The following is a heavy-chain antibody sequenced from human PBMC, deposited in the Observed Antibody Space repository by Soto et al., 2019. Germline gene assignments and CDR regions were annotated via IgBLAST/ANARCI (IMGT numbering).Heavy chain of an antibody. J-gene: IGHJ6*02. CDR3: ARDTNTDYDFWSGYPQPLYYYGMDV. Sequence: QVQLVQSGAEVKKPGSSVKVSCKASGGTFSSYAISWVRQAPGQGLEWMGGIIHIFGTANYAQKFQGRVTITADESTSTAYMELISLRSEDTAVYYCARDTNTDYDFWSGYPQPLYYYGMDVWGQGTTVTVSS. CDR1: GGTFSSYA. V-gene: IGHV1-69*12. D-gene: IGHD3-3*01. CDR2: IIHIFGTA.